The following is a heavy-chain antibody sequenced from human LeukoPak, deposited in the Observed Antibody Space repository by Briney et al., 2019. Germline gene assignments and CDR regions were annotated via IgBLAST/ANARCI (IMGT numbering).Heavy chain of an antibody. CDR1: GFNLSDYY. V-gene: IGHV3-11*04. Sequence: PGGSLRLSCAASGFNLSDYYKSWVRQAPGKGLEWVAYINSIGSAIYYADSVRGRFTISKDNAKNSLYLQMDSLRVEDTAVYYCARGQGDSFDVWGQGTMVTVSS. J-gene: IGHJ3*01. CDR2: INSIGSAI. CDR3: ARGQGDSFDV.